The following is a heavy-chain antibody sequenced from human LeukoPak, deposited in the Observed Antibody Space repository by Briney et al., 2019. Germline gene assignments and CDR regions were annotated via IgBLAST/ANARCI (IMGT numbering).Heavy chain of an antibody. J-gene: IGHJ4*02. V-gene: IGHV4-61*02. D-gene: IGHD5-18*01. Sequence: PSETLSLTCTVSGGSISSGSYYWSWIRQPAGKGLEWIGRIYTSGSTNYNPSLKSRVTISVDTSKNQFSLKLSSVTAADTAVFYCTSGYSYDLFDYWGQGTLVTVSS. CDR1: GGSISSGSYY. CDR3: TSGYSYDLFDY. CDR2: IYTSGST.